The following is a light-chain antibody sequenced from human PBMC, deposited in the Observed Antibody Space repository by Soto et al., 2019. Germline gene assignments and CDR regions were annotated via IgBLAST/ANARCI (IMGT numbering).Light chain of an antibody. CDR1: QTSSIC. Sequence: IQIAKSPSSLSASVGGRVTITGRASQTSSICLNWYQHKPGKPPTLLIYTAYSLQSGVTSRFSGSGSGTDFTLTISSLQPEDFATYYCQQSYKTPLTLVGGTQVEIK. V-gene: IGKV1-39*01. J-gene: IGKJ4*01. CDR2: TAY. CDR3: QQSYKTPLT.